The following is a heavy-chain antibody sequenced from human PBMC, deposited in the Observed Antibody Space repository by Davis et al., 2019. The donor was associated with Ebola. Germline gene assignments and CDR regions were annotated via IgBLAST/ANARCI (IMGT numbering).Heavy chain of an antibody. V-gene: IGHV3-15*07. J-gene: IGHJ4*02. CDR2: IKSEADGGAA. CDR1: GFSFNKAW. Sequence: PGGSLRLSCEGSGFSFNKAWMNWVRQAPGKGLEWVGRIKSEADGGAAIYDSRVKDRFIISRDDSRNTLYLQMNNLKIEDTALYYCTTLRPIHLMTTETTMGDYWGQGTLVTVSS. D-gene: IGHD4-17*01. CDR3: TTLRPIHLMTTETTMGDY.